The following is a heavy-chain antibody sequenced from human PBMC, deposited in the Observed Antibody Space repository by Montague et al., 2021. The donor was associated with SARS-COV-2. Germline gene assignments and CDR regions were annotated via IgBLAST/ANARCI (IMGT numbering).Heavy chain of an antibody. V-gene: IGHV3-74*01. CDR1: GFAFNNYW. CDR2: IKFDGTVI. CDR3: VRDKGTHRILDY. D-gene: IGHD1-14*01. Sequence: SLRLSCAASGFAFNNYWMHWVRQAPGKGLVWVSRIKFDGTVIHYADSVKGRFTISRDNAKNTLYLQMNSLRVEETAVYYCVRDKGTHRILDYRGQGTTVVVSS. J-gene: IGHJ4*02.